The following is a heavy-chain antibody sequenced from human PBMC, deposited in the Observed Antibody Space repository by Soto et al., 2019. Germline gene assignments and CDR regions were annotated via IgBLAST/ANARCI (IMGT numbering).Heavy chain of an antibody. CDR3: ARGVAAYNWNYNGYAFDI. CDR1: GYTFTSYY. CDR2: INPSGGST. D-gene: IGHD1-7*01. Sequence: GASLKVSCKASGYTFTSYYMHWARQAPGQGLEWMGIINPSGGSTSYAQKFQGRVTMTRDTSTSTVYMELSSLRSEDTAVYYCARGVAAYNWNYNGYAFDIWGQGTMVTVSS. J-gene: IGHJ3*02. V-gene: IGHV1-46*01.